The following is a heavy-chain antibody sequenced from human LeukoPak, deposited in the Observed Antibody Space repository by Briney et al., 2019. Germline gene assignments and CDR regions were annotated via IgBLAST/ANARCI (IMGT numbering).Heavy chain of an antibody. V-gene: IGHV1-3*01. CDR3: ARVPWYYGSGTPKFWGYYGMDV. Sequence: GASVKVSCKASGYTFTSYAMHWVRQAPGQRLEWMGWINAGNGNTKYSQKFQGRVTITRDTSASTAYMELSSLRSEDTAVYYCARVPWYYGSGTPKFWGYYGMDVWGQGTTVTVSS. CDR2: INAGNGNT. J-gene: IGHJ6*02. CDR1: GYTFTSYA. D-gene: IGHD3-10*01.